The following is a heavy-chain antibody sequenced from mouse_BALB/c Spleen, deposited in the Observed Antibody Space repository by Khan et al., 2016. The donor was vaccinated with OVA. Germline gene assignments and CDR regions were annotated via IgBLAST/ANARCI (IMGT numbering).Heavy chain of an antibody. CDR3: ARTARIKY. Sequence: VQLQQSGPGLVKPSQSLSLTCTVTGYSITSGYGWNWIRQFPGNKLEWMGYISYSGSTNYNPSLKRRISITRDTSKNQFFLQLNSVTTEDTATYDCARTARIKYWGQGTTLTVSS. CDR1: GYSITSGYG. CDR2: ISYSGST. D-gene: IGHD1-2*01. J-gene: IGHJ2*01. V-gene: IGHV3-2*02.